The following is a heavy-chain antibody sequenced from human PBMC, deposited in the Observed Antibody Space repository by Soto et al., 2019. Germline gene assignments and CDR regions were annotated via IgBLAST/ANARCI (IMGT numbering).Heavy chain of an antibody. Sequence: QVQLQQWGAGLLKPSETLSLTCAVYGGTFRGYYWSWVRQPPVKGLEWIGESNHSGSTDYHSSLNSRVPSSKDTSKRQFALNLSAVTAADTAVYYCARGRTYYDFWSGHYTGTYDAFDFWGNGTMVTVSS. CDR2: SNHSGST. V-gene: IGHV4-34*01. J-gene: IGHJ3*01. CDR3: ARGRTYYDFWSGHYTGTYDAFDF. D-gene: IGHD3-3*01. CDR1: GGTFRGYY.